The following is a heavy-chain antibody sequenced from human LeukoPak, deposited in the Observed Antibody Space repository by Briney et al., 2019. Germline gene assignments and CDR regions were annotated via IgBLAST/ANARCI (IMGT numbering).Heavy chain of an antibody. V-gene: IGHV1-69*04. CDR3: ARFNGGYAAFPDDY. J-gene: IGHJ4*02. Sequence: GASVKVSCKASGGTFSSYAISWVRQAPGQGLEWMGRIIPILGIANYAQKFQGRVTITADKSTSTAYMELSSLRSEDTAVYYCARFNGGYAAFPDDYWGQGTLVTVSS. CDR2: IIPILGIA. CDR1: GGTFSSYA. D-gene: IGHD5-12*01.